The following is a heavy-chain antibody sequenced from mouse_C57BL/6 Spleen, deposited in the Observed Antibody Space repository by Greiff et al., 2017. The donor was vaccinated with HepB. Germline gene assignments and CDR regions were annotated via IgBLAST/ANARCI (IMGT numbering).Heavy chain of an antibody. D-gene: IGHD2-5*01. CDR3: AREGDYSNWFAY. J-gene: IGHJ3*01. CDR2: IYPGSGST. CDR1: GYTFTSYW. V-gene: IGHV1-55*01. Sequence: QVQLQQPGAELVKPGASVKMSCKASGYTFTSYWITWVKQRPGQGLEWIGDIYPGSGSTNYNEKFKSKATLTVDTSSSTAYMQLSSLTSEDSAVYYCAREGDYSNWFAYWGQGTLVTVSA.